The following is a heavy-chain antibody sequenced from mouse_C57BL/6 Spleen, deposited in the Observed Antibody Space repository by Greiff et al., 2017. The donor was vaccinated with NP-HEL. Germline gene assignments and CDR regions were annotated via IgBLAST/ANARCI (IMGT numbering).Heavy chain of an antibody. CDR2: ISYSGST. CDR1: GYSITSGYD. J-gene: IGHJ4*01. CDR3: ARAGGRDAMDY. Sequence: VQLKESGPGMVKPSQSLSLTCTVTGYSITSGYDWHWIRHFPGNKLEWMGYISYSGSTNYNPSLKSRISITHDTSKNHFFLKLNSVTTEDTATYYCARAGGRDAMDYWGQGTSVTVSS. V-gene: IGHV3-1*01.